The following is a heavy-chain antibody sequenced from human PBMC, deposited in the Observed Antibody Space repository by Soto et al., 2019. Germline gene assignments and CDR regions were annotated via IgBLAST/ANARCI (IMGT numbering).Heavy chain of an antibody. J-gene: IGHJ6*02. Sequence: EVQLVESGGGLVKPGGSLRLSCAASGFTFSSYSMNWVRQAPGKGLEWVSSISSSSSYIYYADSLKGRFTISRDNAKNSLYLQMNSLRAEDTAVYYCARDSEPLGMDVWGQGTTVTVSS. V-gene: IGHV3-21*01. CDR3: ARDSEPLGMDV. CDR2: ISSSSSYI. CDR1: GFTFSSYS.